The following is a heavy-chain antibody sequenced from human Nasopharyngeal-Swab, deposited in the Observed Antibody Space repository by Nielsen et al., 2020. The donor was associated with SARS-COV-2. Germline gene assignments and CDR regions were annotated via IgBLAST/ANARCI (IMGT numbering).Heavy chain of an antibody. D-gene: IGHD3-22*01. CDR2: IKQDGSEK. J-gene: IGHJ4*02. CDR1: GFTFSSYW. Sequence: GESLKISCAASGFTFSSYWMSWVRQAPGEGLEWVANIKQDGSEKYYVDSVKGRFTISRDNAKNSLYLQMNSLRAEDTAVYYCARDPGFGYYYDSSGYYDYWGQGTLVTVSS. CDR3: ARDPGFGYYYDSSGYYDY. V-gene: IGHV3-7*01.